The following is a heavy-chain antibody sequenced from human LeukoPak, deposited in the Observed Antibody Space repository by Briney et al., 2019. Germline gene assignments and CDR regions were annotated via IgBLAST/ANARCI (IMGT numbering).Heavy chain of an antibody. Sequence: ASVKVSCKDSGCIFTGYYMHWVRQAPGQGLEWMVWINPNSGGTNYAQKFQGKVTMTRDTSISTAYMELRRLRSGDTAVYDCARGAGKLYYMDVWGKGTTVTVSS. V-gene: IGHV1-2*02. CDR2: INPNSGGT. J-gene: IGHJ6*03. CDR3: ARGAGKLYYMDV. CDR1: GCIFTGYY. D-gene: IGHD3-10*01.